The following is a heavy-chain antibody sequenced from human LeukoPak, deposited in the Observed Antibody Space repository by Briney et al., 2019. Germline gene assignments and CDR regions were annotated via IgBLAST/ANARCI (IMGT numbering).Heavy chain of an antibody. V-gene: IGHV3-11*06. CDR1: GFIFSDSY. CDR2: ITSSSDYT. CDR3: ATDTGYSYGSSDY. Sequence: GGSLRLSCAASGFIFSDSYMSWLRQAPGRGLEWVSYITSSSDYTNYADSVKGRFTISRDNAKNSLYLQMNSLRAEDTAVYYCATDTGYSYGSSDYWGQGTLVTVSS. J-gene: IGHJ4*02. D-gene: IGHD5-18*01.